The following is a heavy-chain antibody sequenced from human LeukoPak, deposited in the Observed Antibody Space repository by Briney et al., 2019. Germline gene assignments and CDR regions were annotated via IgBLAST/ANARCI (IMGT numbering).Heavy chain of an antibody. CDR2: ISSSSDAM. Sequence: GGSLRLSCAASGFSFSDYSMNWVRQAPGEGLEWVSYISSSSDAMYYADSVRGRFTISRDNAENSVHLQMTNLRVEDAAVYYCARDKWPYDAYDVWGQGTMVTVSS. V-gene: IGHV3-21*05. CDR1: GFSFSDYS. D-gene: IGHD2-8*01. J-gene: IGHJ3*01. CDR3: ARDKWPYDAYDV.